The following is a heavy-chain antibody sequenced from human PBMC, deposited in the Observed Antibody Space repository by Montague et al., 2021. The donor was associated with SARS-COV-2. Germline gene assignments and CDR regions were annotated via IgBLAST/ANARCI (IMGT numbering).Heavy chain of an antibody. D-gene: IGHD3-22*01. Sequence: SGRSPGEGAGGTGRSESMNGVRQAPGKGREWVSAISSSSSYIYYADSVKGRFTISRDNAKNSLYLQMNSLRAEDTAVYYCARDYDSSGYLPSYFDYWGQGTLVTVSS. CDR2: ISSSSSYI. J-gene: IGHJ4*02. V-gene: IGHV3-21*01. CDR1: GGTGRSES. CDR3: ARDYDSSGYLPSYFDY.